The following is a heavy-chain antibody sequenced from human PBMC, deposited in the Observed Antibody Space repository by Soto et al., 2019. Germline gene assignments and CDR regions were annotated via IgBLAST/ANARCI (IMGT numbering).Heavy chain of an antibody. CDR1: GFIVSSKY. CDR2: IYTGGST. J-gene: IGHJ6*02. CDR3: TTYTGYGMDV. V-gene: IGHV3-53*02. Sequence: VQIVETGGGLSQPGGSLRLSCAVSGFIVSSKYMTWVRQAPGKGLEWVSVIYTGGSTHYADSARGRFTISRDSSKNTLYLQMNSLRAEDAAVYYCTTYTGYGMDVWGQGTTVTVSS. D-gene: IGHD3-16*01.